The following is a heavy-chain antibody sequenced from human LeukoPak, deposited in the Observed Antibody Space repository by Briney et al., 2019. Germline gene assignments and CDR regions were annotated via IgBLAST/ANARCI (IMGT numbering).Heavy chain of an antibody. CDR1: GFSFSSYA. V-gene: IGHV3-23*01. CDR2: ISGSGDTT. J-gene: IGHJ4*02. Sequence: GGSLRLSCAASGFSFSSYAMSWVRQAPGKGLEWVSAISGSGDTTYYADSVKGRFTISRDNSENTLYLQMSSLGADETAVYYCAKAGGYGSGSYYNHFDYWGQGTLVTVSS. CDR3: AKAGGYGSGSYYNHFDY. D-gene: IGHD3-10*01.